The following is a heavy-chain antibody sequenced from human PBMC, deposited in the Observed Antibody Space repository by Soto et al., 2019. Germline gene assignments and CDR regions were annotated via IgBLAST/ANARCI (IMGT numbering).Heavy chain of an antibody. CDR2: ISGSGGST. D-gene: IGHD6-19*01. CDR3: AKRLLRAVAGGRMGYYGMDV. Sequence: GGSLRLSCAASGFTFSSYAMSWVRQAPGKGLEWVSAISGSGGSTYYADSVKGRFTISRDNSKNTLYLQMNSLRAEDTAVYYCAKRLLRAVAGGRMGYYGMDVWGQGTTVTVSS. J-gene: IGHJ6*02. CDR1: GFTFSSYA. V-gene: IGHV3-23*01.